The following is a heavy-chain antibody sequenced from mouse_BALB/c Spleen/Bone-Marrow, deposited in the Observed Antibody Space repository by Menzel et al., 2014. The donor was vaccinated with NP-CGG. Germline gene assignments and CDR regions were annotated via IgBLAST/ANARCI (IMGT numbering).Heavy chain of an antibody. CDR3: TRGGNWDDFDV. Sequence: EVQLQQSGGGLVQPGGSRKLSCAASGFTFSNFGMHWVRQAPEKGLEWVAYISSGSTAIFYADTVKGRFTISRDNPKNTLFLQMTSLRSEDTAMYYCTRGGNWDDFDVWGAGTTVTVSS. V-gene: IGHV5-17*02. CDR1: GFTFSNFG. J-gene: IGHJ1*01. D-gene: IGHD4-1*01. CDR2: ISSGSTAI.